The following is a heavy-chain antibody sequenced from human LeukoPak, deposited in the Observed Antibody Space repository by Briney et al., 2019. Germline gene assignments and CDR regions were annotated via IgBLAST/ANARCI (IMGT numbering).Heavy chain of an antibody. CDR3: AKVRGPTVAATDDFDV. CDR1: GFTFISFA. V-gene: IGHV3-23*01. D-gene: IGHD4-23*01. J-gene: IGHJ3*01. CDR2: IIGSGDNT. Sequence: GGSLRLPCAASGFTFISFAMKWGRRAPGKGLEWASSIIGSGDNTNYADSVKGRFTISRDNSKNTLYLQMHNLRDEDTAIYYCAKVRGPTVAATDDFDVWGEGTMVTVS.